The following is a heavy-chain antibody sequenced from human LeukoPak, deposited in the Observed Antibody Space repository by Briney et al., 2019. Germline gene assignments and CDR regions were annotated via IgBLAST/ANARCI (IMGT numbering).Heavy chain of an antibody. V-gene: IGHV3-23*01. D-gene: IGHD3-10*01. CDR3: ATSPSITMVRGANFDY. Sequence: GGSLRLSCAASGFTFSSYAMSWVRQAPGKGLEWVSAISGSGGSTYYADSVKGRFTISRDNSKNTLYLQMNSLRAEDTAVYYCATSPSITMVRGANFDYWAREPWSPSPQ. CDR1: GFTFSSYA. CDR2: ISGSGGST. J-gene: IGHJ4*02.